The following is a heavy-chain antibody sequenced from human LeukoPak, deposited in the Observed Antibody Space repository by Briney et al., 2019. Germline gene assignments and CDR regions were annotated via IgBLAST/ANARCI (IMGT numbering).Heavy chain of an antibody. V-gene: IGHV4-59*01. D-gene: IGHD1-26*01. Sequence: PSETLSLTCTVSGGSISSYYWGWIRQPPGKGLEWIGYIYYSGSTNYNPSLKSRVTISVDTSKNQFSLKLSSVTAADTAVYYCARESGSSGYYGMDVWGQGTTVTVSS. CDR2: IYYSGST. J-gene: IGHJ6*02. CDR3: ARESGSSGYYGMDV. CDR1: GGSISSYY.